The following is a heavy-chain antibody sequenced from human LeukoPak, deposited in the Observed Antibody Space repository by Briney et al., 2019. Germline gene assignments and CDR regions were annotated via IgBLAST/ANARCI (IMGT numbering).Heavy chain of an antibody. CDR2: ISSSGTTI. CDR3: AREAAGYSSGWPGY. CDR1: GFTFSRYE. Sequence: GGSLRLSCAASGFTFSRYEMIWVRQAPGKGLEWVSYISSSGTTIYYADSVNGRFTISRDNAKNALYLQMNSLRAEDTAVYYCAREAAGYSSGWPGYWGPRTLVTVSS. V-gene: IGHV3-48*03. D-gene: IGHD6-19*01. J-gene: IGHJ4*02.